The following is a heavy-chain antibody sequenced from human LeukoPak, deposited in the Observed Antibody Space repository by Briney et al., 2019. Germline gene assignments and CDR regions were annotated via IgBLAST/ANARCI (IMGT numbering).Heavy chain of an antibody. CDR3: ARDHAGPEYYYDSSGYYLNWFDP. V-gene: IGHV4-30-2*01. CDR2: IYHSGST. J-gene: IGHJ5*02. CDR1: GGSISSGGYS. Sequence: SETLSLTCAVSGGSISSGGYSWSWIRQPPGKGLEWIGYIYHSGSTYYNPSLKSRVTISVDRSKNQFSLKLSSVTAADTAVYYCARDHAGPEYYYDSSGYYLNWFDPWGQGTLVTVSS. D-gene: IGHD3-22*01.